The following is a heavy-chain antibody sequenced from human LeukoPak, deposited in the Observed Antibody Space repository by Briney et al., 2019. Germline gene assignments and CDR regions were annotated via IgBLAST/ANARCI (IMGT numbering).Heavy chain of an antibody. V-gene: IGHV4-59*08. D-gene: IGHD2-2*01. Sequence: SETLSLTCTVPAGSINRYYWSWIRQPPGKGLEWIGYIYDRGNTNYNPSLKSRVTIALDTSKNQFSLKLSSATAADTAVYYCARHRDLPAEIDYWGQGTLVTVSS. CDR1: AGSINRYY. CDR3: ARHRDLPAEIDY. J-gene: IGHJ4*02. CDR2: IYDRGNT.